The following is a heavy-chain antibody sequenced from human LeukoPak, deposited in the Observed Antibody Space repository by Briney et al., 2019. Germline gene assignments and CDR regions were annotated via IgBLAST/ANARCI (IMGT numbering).Heavy chain of an antibody. CDR1: GFTLRNYW. Sequence: GGSLRLSCTASGFTLRNYWMHWVRQVPGKRLVWVSRISGDGSVTNYADSVQGRFTISRDNAKNMLYLQINSLRSEDTAVYYCARYSSSSGGAAYYLDYWGHGTLVTVSS. CDR3: ARYSSSSGGAAYYLDY. V-gene: IGHV3-74*01. D-gene: IGHD6-6*01. CDR2: ISGDGSVT. J-gene: IGHJ4*01.